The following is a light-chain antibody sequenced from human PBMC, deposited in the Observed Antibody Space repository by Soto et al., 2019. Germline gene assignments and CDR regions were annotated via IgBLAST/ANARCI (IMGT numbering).Light chain of an antibody. J-gene: IGKJ1*01. V-gene: IGKV3-11*01. CDR3: HQRSRWPWT. CDR1: QHIWSY. Sequence: EIVLTQSPATLSSSPGERATLSFRASQHIWSYLAWYQQKPGQAPRLLMYDASTSATGIPPRFSGSGSGTDFTLTISSLEPEDFAVYYRHQRSRWPWTFGQGTKVDIK. CDR2: DAS.